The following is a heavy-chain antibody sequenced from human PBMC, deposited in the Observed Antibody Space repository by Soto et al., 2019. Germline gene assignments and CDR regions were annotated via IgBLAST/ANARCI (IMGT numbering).Heavy chain of an antibody. CDR1: GFTLRSYA. Sequence: GGSLRLSCAASGFTLRSYAIHWVRQAPGKGLEWVAVISRDGTNKYYVDSVKGRFTISRDNSKDTVYLQMNSLRDEDSAMFYCARSRSGAVADPFDFWGQGTLVTVSS. D-gene: IGHD3-10*01. CDR2: ISRDGTNK. J-gene: IGHJ4*02. V-gene: IGHV3-30*04. CDR3: ARSRSGAVADPFDF.